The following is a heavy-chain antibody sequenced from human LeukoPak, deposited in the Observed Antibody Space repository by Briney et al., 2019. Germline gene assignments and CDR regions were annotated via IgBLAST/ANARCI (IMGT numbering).Heavy chain of an antibody. J-gene: IGHJ4*02. D-gene: IGHD6-19*01. Sequence: GRSQRLCCAATGFLISSYTMDWVRRSLDKGEKSVDFISRDGSVTYYADSVKGRFTISRDNSKNTVYPEISNLRVEDTAVYFCARDYLGSGWYVASYDYWGRGTLVIVSS. V-gene: IGHV3-30*04. CDR2: ISRDGSVT. CDR3: ARDYLGSGWYVASYDY. CDR1: GFLISSYT.